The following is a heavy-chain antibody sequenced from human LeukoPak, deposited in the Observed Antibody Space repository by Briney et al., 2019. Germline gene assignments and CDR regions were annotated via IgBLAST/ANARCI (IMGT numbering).Heavy chain of an antibody. V-gene: IGHV3-21*01. CDR1: GFTFSSYS. D-gene: IGHD1-26*01. Sequence: GGSLRLSCAASGFTFSSYSMNWVRQAPGKGLEWVSSISSSSSYIYYADSVKGRFTISRDNAKNSLYLQMNSLRAEDTAVYYCARREGTIVGAANFDYWGQGTLVTVSS. CDR3: ARREGTIVGAANFDY. CDR2: ISSSSSYI. J-gene: IGHJ4*02.